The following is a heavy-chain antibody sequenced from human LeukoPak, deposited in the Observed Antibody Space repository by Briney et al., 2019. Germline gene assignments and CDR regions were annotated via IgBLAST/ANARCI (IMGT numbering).Heavy chain of an antibody. CDR1: GGSISSGDYY. CDR2: IYYSGST. D-gene: IGHD3-10*01. J-gene: IGHJ4*02. V-gene: IGHV4-30-4*01. Sequence: SETLSLTRTVSGGSISSGDYYWSWIRQPPGKGLEWIGYIYYSGSTYYNPSLKSRVTISVDTSKNQFSLKLSSVTAADTAVYYCAREGTMVRGVIPLGFDYWGQGTLVTVSS. CDR3: AREGTMVRGVIPLGFDY.